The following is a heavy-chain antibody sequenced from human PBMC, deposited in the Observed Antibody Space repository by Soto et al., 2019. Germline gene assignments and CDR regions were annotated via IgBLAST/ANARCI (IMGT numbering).Heavy chain of an antibody. J-gene: IGHJ6*02. CDR1: GFTFSVYG. CDR2: IWYDGSNK. D-gene: IGHD3-10*01. V-gene: IGHV3-33*01. Sequence: QVQLVESGGGVVQPGRSLRLSCAASGFTFSVYGMHWVRQAPGKGLEWVALIWYDGSNKYYADSVKGRFTISRDNSKNTLYLQMNSLRAEDTAVYYCATNYYGSGSYEYGMDVWCQGTTVTVSS. CDR3: ATNYYGSGSYEYGMDV.